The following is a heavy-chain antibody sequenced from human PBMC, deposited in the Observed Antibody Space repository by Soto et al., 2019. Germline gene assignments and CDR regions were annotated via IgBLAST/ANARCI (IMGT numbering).Heavy chain of an antibody. CDR3: ARGLVGYYSDY. Sequence: PSETLSLTCAVYGGSFCGYYWSWIRQPPGKGLEWIGEINHSGSTNYNPSLKSRVTISVDTSKNQFSLKLSSVTAADTAVYYCARGLVGYYSDYWGQGTLVTVSS. J-gene: IGHJ4*02. D-gene: IGHD2-21*01. V-gene: IGHV4-34*01. CDR2: INHSGST. CDR1: GGSFCGYY.